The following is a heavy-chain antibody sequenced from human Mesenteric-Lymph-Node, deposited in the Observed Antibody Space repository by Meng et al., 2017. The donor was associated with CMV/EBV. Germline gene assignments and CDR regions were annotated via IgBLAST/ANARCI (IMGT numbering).Heavy chain of an antibody. V-gene: IGHV1-2*02. Sequence: SCKASGYMFIDNDIHWVRQAPGQGPEWMGWIKPDSGGTNYAQKFQGRVTMTRDTSITTFYMELSGLRPDDTAVYYCARDVREGYFDYWGQGTPVTVSS. CDR1: GYMFIDND. J-gene: IGHJ4*02. CDR3: ARDVREGYFDY. CDR2: IKPDSGGT. D-gene: IGHD5-24*01.